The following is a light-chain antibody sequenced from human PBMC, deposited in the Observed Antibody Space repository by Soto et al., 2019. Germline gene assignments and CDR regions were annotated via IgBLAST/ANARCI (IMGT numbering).Light chain of an antibody. CDR3: QQYHSYVWT. CDR1: QSISSS. Sequence: DIQMTQSPSTLSASIGDRVTITCRASQSISSSLAWYQQKPGKAPKLLIHDASLIHDASRLESGVPLRFSGSGSGTEFALSISNLQPDDFATYYCQQYHSYVWTVGQGTKVDIK. J-gene: IGKJ1*01. V-gene: IGKV1-5*01. CDR2: DASLIHDAS.